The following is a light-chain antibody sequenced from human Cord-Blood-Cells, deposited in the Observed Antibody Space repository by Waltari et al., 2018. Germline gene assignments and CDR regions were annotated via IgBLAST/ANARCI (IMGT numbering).Light chain of an antibody. CDR1: SSDVGSYNL. J-gene: IGLJ3*02. V-gene: IGLV2-23*01. Sequence: QSALTQPASVSGSPGQSITISCTGTSSDVGSYNLVSWYQQHPGKAPKLMIYEGSKRPAGVSNPFSGSESGNSASLTISGVQAEDEADYYCYSYAGSSTVFGGGTKLTVL. CDR2: EGS. CDR3: YSYAGSSTV.